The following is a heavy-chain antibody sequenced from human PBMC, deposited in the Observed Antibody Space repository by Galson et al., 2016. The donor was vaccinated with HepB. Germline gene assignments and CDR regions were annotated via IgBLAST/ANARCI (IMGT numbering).Heavy chain of an antibody. D-gene: IGHD5-18*01. CDR1: GFSLSTGGEG. Sequence: PALVKPTQTLTLTCTFSGFSLSTGGEGVGWIRQPPGKALEWLALIYWDDDKRYRPSLKSRPTITKDTSKDQVVLTMTKMDPVDTATYFCAHGVAYGYDSATTQAFDSWGQGTLVTVSA. CDR3: AHGVAYGYDSATTQAFDS. CDR2: IYWDDDK. V-gene: IGHV2-5*02. J-gene: IGHJ5*01.